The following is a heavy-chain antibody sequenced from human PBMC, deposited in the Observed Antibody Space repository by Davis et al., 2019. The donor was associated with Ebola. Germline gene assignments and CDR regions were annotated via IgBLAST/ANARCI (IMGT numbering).Heavy chain of an antibody. CDR2: ISSSGSTI. J-gene: IGHJ6*02. CDR1: GFTFSDYY. Sequence: GGSLRLSCAASGFTFSDYYMSWIRQAPGKGLEWVSYISSSGSTIYYADSVKGRFTISRDNAKNSLYLQMNSLRAEDTAVYYCARGSRRTWQLAYYYYGMDVWGQGTTVTVSS. CDR3: ARGSRRTWQLAYYYYGMDV. D-gene: IGHD6-6*01. V-gene: IGHV3-11*01.